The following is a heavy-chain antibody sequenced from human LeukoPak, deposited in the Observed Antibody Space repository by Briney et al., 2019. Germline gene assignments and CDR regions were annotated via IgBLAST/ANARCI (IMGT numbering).Heavy chain of an antibody. D-gene: IGHD3-22*01. CDR3: ARALADSRGYYLGFNY. CDR2: ITNNGGAM. Sequence: LSLTCTVSGGSISSYYWNWIRQAPGKGLEWISYITNNGGAMFYADSLKGRLTIFRDNAKESLYLQMNSLRPDDTALYYCARALADSRGYYLGFNYWGQGTLVTVSS. CDR1: GGSISSYY. V-gene: IGHV3-11*04. J-gene: IGHJ4*02.